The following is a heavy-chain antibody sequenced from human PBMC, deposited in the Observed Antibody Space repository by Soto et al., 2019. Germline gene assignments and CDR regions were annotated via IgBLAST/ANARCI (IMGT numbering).Heavy chain of an antibody. V-gene: IGHV1-2*04. Sequence: ASVKVSCKASGYTFTVYYRHWVRQAPGQGLEWMGWINPNSGGTNYAQKFQGWVTMTRDTSISTAYMELSRLRSDDTAVYYCARDLTMVRGVTFPPYYYYYGMDVWGQGTTVTVSS. J-gene: IGHJ6*02. D-gene: IGHD3-10*01. CDR3: ARDLTMVRGVTFPPYYYYYGMDV. CDR1: GYTFTVYY. CDR2: INPNSGGT.